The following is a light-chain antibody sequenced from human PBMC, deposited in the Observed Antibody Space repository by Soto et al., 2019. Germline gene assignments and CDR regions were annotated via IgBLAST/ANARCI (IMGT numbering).Light chain of an antibody. J-gene: IGKJ5*01. Sequence: DIQMNQYPSTMSASVGDRVTITRGGSQTSSSWLAWYQQKPGEAPRTQINAAASLQSGVPARFSGKCSGTGGTLTFSSLRPEDGATYVGQQRYSTPHTFGQGTRLEI. CDR1: QTSSSW. V-gene: IGKV1-39*01. CDR2: AAA. CDR3: QQRYSTPHT.